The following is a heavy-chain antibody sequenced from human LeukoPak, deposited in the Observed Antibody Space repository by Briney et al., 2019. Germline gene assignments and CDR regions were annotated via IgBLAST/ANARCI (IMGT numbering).Heavy chain of an antibody. CDR1: GFTFSNYA. V-gene: IGHV3-23*01. CDR2: ISGSGGST. CDR3: AKDRSGWQSWFDP. Sequence: GGSLRLSCAASGFTFSNYAMSWVRQAPGKGLEWVSIISGSGGSTYYADSVKGRFTISRDNSKNTLYLQMNSLRVEDTAVYYCAKDRSGWQSWFDPWGQGTLVTVSS. D-gene: IGHD6-19*01. J-gene: IGHJ5*02.